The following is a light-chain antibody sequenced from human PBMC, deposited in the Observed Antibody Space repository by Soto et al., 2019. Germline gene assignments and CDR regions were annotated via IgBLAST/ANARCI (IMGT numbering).Light chain of an antibody. CDR1: SSNIETNT. CDR2: TNN. CDR3: AAWDDSLNGWV. V-gene: IGLV1-44*01. J-gene: IGLJ3*02. Sequence: QAVVPQPPSASVTPGQRGTLSCSGSSSNIETNTVSWYQQLPGTAPKLLVYTNNQRPSGVPDRFSGSKSGTSASLAISGLQSQDEADYYCAAWDDSLNGWVFGGGTQLTFL.